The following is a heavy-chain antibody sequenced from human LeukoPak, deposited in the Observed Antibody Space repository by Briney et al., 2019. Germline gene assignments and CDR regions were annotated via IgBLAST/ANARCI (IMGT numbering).Heavy chain of an antibody. D-gene: IGHD3-3*01. CDR3: AKGPFLEWPFDY. CDR1: GFTFDDYA. Sequence: PGRSLRLSCAASGFTFDDYAMHWVRQAPGKGLEWVSGISWNSGSIGYADSVKGRFTISRDNAKNSLYLQMNSLRAEDTALYYCAKGPFLEWPFDYWGQGTLVTVSS. CDR2: ISWNSGSI. J-gene: IGHJ4*02. V-gene: IGHV3-9*01.